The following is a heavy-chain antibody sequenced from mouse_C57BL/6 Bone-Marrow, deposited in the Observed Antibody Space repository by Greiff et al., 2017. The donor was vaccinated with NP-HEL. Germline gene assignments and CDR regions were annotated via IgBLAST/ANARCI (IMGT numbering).Heavy chain of an antibody. CDR3: ARARDGSSFGGYFDV. V-gene: IGHV1-64*01. Sequence: QVQLQQSGAELVKPGASVKLSCKASGYTFTSYWMHWVKQRPGQGLEWIGMIHPNSGSTNYDEKFKSKATLTVDKSSSTAYMQLSSLTSEDSAVYYCARARDGSSFGGYFDVWGTGTTVTVSS. CDR2: IHPNSGST. J-gene: IGHJ1*03. D-gene: IGHD1-1*01. CDR1: GYTFTSYW.